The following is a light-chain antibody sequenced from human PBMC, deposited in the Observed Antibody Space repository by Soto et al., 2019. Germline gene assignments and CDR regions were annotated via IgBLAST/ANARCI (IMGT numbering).Light chain of an antibody. CDR1: SSDVGDYDY. CDR2: DVT. CDR3: SSYTSSSTWV. Sequence: QSVLTQPASVSGSPGQSITLSCTGTSSDVGDYDYVSWYQQHPGKAPKLMISDVTSRPSGVSNRFSGSKSGNTASLTISGLQAEDEADYYCSSYTSSSTWVFGGGTKLTVL. V-gene: IGLV2-14*01. J-gene: IGLJ3*02.